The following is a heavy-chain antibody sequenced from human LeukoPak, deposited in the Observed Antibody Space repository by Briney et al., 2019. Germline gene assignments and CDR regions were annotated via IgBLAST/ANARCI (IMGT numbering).Heavy chain of an antibody. D-gene: IGHD3-10*01. CDR3: DS. CDR2: INTGNGNT. J-gene: IGHJ4*02. V-gene: IGHV1-3*03. CDR1: GYTFTTYI. Sequence: ASVKVSCKASGYTFTTYIIHWVRQAPRQRLEWMGWINTGNGNTEYSQDFQGRVTITRDTSASTAYYCARDCFYGSGTYNHFDSWGQGAQVTVSS.